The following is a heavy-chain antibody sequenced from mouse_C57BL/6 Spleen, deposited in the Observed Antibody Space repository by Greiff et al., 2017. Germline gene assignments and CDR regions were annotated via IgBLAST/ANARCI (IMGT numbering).Heavy chain of an antibody. Sequence: QVQLKQPGAELVKPGASVKLSCKASGYTFTSYWMHWVKQRPGRGLEWIGRIDPNSGGTKYNEKFKSKATLTVDKPSSTAYMQLRSLTSEDSAVYYCARGTTVVEDYAMDYWGQGTSVTVSS. J-gene: IGHJ4*01. CDR2: IDPNSGGT. CDR3: ARGTTVVEDYAMDY. D-gene: IGHD1-1*01. V-gene: IGHV1-72*01. CDR1: GYTFTSYW.